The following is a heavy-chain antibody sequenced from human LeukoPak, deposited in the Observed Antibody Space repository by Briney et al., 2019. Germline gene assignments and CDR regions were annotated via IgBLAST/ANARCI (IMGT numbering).Heavy chain of an antibody. Sequence: ASVKVSCRASGYTFSGYFTHWVRQAPGQGLEWMGWIYPNSGGTKYAQKFQGRVTMTRDTSISTIYMELSSLRSDDTAVYYCARFSGSSNFDYWGQGTLVTVSS. CDR2: IYPNSGGT. CDR3: ARFSGSSNFDY. V-gene: IGHV1-2*02. CDR1: GYTFSGYF. J-gene: IGHJ4*02. D-gene: IGHD1-26*01.